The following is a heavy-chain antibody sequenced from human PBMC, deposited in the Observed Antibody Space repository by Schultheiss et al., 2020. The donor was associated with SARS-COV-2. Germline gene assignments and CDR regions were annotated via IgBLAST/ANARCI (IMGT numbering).Heavy chain of an antibody. CDR1: GGSFSGFS. Sequence: SETLSLTCAVYGGSFSGFSWTWIRRSPGKGLEWIGQVSHSGGTHFNPSLKRRLTISIDTSKRQFSLRLTSVTAADTATYYCSRGRTSVIPSPVLGLGPLYFSYYMDVWGKGAAVTVSS. CDR3: SRGRTSVIPSPVLGLGPLYFSYYMDV. J-gene: IGHJ6*03. D-gene: IGHD6-19*01. V-gene: IGHV4-34*01. CDR2: VSHSGGT.